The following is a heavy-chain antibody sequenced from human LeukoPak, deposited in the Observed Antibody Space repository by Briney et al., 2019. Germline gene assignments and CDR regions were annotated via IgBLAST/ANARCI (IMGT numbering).Heavy chain of an antibody. J-gene: IGHJ4*02. CDR1: GGTFSSYA. CDR3: ARDRRRYSHGSDY. V-gene: IGHV1-69*04. D-gene: IGHD5-18*01. Sequence: SVKVSCKASGGTFSSYAISWVRQAPGQGLEWMGRIIPIFGIANYAQKFQGRVTITADKSTSTAYMELSSLRSEDTAVYYCARDRRRYSHGSDYWGQGTLVTVSS. CDR2: IIPIFGIA.